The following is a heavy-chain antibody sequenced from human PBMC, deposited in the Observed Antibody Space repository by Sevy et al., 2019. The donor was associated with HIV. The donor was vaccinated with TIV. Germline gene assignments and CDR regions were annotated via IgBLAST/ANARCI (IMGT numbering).Heavy chain of an antibody. CDR2: ISGSVGST. D-gene: IGHD3-22*01. CDR3: AKDLLYDTSFFDY. V-gene: IGHV3-23*01. Sequence: GGSLRLSCAASGFTFSIYAMSWVRQAPGKGLDWVSGISGSVGSTYYADSVKGRFTISRDNSKNTLYLQMNSLRAEDTAGYYCAKDLLYDTSFFDYWGQGTLVTVSS. J-gene: IGHJ4*02. CDR1: GFTFSIYA.